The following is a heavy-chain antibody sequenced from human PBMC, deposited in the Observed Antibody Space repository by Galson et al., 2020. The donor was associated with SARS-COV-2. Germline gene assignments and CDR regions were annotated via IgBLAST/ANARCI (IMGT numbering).Heavy chain of an antibody. CDR2: IWHDGSQE. V-gene: IGHV3-33*01. CDR3: VREENRMGAATAGLDQ. J-gene: IGHJ4*02. Sequence: GESLKISCAASGFTFRTHGMHWVRQAPGKGLEWVAVIWHDGSQENYADSVRGRFAISRDNSKNMVYLEMNSLRVEDTAVYYCVREENRMGAATAGLDQWGQGTLVTVSS. D-gene: IGHD1-1*01. CDR1: GFTFRTHG.